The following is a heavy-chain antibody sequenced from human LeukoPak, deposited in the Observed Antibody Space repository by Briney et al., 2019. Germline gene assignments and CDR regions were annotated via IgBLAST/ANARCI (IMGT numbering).Heavy chain of an antibody. J-gene: IGHJ4*02. CDR2: IYTSGTT. CDR3: AREDPLVAARGLDY. CDR1: GGSISSYF. Sequence: SETLSLTCTVSGGSISSYFWSWIRQPAGKGLEWIGRIYTSGTTNYNTTLKSPLTMSVDTSKNQFSLRLSSVTAADTAVYYCAREDPLVAARGLDYWGQGTLVTVSS. V-gene: IGHV4-4*07. D-gene: IGHD2-15*01.